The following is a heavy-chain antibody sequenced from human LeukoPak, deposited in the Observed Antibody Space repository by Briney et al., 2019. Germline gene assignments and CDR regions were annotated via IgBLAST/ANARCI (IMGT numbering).Heavy chain of an antibody. CDR1: GGSISNYY. V-gene: IGHV4-59*01. CDR2: IYYSGST. D-gene: IGHD3-22*01. CDR3: ARVYYDSSGYSFDY. Sequence: SETLSLTCTVSGGSISNYYWSWIRQPPGKGLEWIGYIYYSGSTNYNPSLKSRVTISVDTSKNQFSLKLSSVTVADTAVYYCARVYYDSSGYSFDYWGQGTLVAVSS. J-gene: IGHJ4*02.